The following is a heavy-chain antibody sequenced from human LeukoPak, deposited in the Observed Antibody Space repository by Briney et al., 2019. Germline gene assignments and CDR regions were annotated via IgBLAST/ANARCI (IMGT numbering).Heavy chain of an antibody. CDR1: GFIFSSYS. V-gene: IGHV3-48*01. CDR2: IGSSSSPI. J-gene: IGHJ5*02. CDR3: GREAWFDP. Sequence: GGSLRLSCAASGFIFSSYSTNWVRQAPGKGLEWVSNIGSSSSPIYYADSVKGRFTISRDNAKNSLYLQMNSLRVEDTAVYYCGREAWFDPWGQGTLVTVSS.